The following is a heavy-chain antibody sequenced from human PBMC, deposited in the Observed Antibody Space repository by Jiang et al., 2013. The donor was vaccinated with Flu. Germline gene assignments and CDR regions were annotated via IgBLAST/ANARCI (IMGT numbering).Heavy chain of an antibody. D-gene: IGHD3-16*01. CDR1: GDSMTRNF. CDR2: TQHNGNT. J-gene: IGHJ3*02. CDR3: ARRDYDYVWGSYSNGFDI. V-gene: IGHV4-59*01. Sequence: TCPGLVKPSETLSLSCTVSGDSMTRNFWTWIRQPPGKGLEWIGDTQHNGNTNYNPSVRSRVTITADSSKNQFSLKVTSVTAADTAVYYCARRDYDYVWGSYSNGFDIWGQGTMVTVSS.